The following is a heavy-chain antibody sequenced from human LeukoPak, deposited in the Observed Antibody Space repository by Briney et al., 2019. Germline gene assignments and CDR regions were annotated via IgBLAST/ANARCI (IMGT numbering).Heavy chain of an antibody. D-gene: IGHD3-3*01. Sequence: ASVKVSCKAANYTFTHYGISWVRQAPGQGLEWMGWIINYNGNTNYAQKFQGRVTMTTDTSTSTAYMELRSLRSDDTAVYYCARDTSFDWSGYGYWGQGTLVTVSS. CDR3: ARDTSFDWSGYGY. CDR1: NYTFTHYG. V-gene: IGHV1-18*01. CDR2: IINYNGNT. J-gene: IGHJ4*02.